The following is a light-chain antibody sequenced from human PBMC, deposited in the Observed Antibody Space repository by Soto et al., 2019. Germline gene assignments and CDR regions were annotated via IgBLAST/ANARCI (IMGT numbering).Light chain of an antibody. CDR2: EAS. Sequence: IQLTQSPSSLSASVGDRVTITCRASQGISTYLAWYQQKPGKAPNLLIYEASTLKSGVSSRFTGRGSGKEFTLTISSLQPEDMATYYCQQLNSYPPLFNFGGGTKVDIK. CDR1: QGISTY. V-gene: IGKV1-9*01. CDR3: QQLNSYPPLFN. J-gene: IGKJ4*01.